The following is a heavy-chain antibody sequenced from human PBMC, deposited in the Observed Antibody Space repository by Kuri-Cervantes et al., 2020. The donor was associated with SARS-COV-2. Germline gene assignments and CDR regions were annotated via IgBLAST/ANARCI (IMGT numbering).Heavy chain of an antibody. Sequence: SVKVSCKASGGTFSSYAISWVRQAPGQGLEWMGGIIPIFDTANYAQKFQGRVTITTDESTSTAYMELSSLRSEDTAVYYCASSIYSYGTYYYYYYYMDVWGKGTTVTVSS. D-gene: IGHD5-18*01. CDR3: ASSIYSYGTYYYYYYYMDV. CDR1: GGTFSSYA. J-gene: IGHJ6*03. V-gene: IGHV1-69*05. CDR2: IIPIFDTA.